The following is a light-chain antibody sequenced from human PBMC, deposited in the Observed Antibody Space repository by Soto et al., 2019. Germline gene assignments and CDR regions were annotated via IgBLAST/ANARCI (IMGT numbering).Light chain of an antibody. J-gene: IGKJ1*01. Sequence: EIVMTQSPATLSVSPGERATLSCRASQSVGSNLAWYQQKPGQAPRPLIYGASSRATGVPGRFSGGGSGTEFTLAISSLQSEDFAVYYCQQYNNWPRTFGQGTKVEIK. CDR3: QQYNNWPRT. CDR2: GAS. V-gene: IGKV3-15*01. CDR1: QSVGSN.